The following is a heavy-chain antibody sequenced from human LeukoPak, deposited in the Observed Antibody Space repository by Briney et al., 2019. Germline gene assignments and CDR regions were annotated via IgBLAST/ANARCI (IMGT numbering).Heavy chain of an antibody. V-gene: IGHV3-74*01. CDR3: ARVEYSSTWYVDY. CDR1: GFTFSRYW. CDR2: INSDGSDT. D-gene: IGHD6-13*01. J-gene: IGHJ4*02. Sequence: PGGSLKLSCAASGFTFSRYWMHWVRQAPGKGLVWVSRINSDGSDTTYADSVKGRLTISRDNAKNTLFLQMNSLTAEDTAVYYCARVEYSSTWYVDYWGQGTLVTVSS.